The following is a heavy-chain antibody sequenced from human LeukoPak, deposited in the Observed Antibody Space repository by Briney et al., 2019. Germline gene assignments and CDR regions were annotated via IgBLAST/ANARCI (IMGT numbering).Heavy chain of an antibody. D-gene: IGHD3-22*01. CDR3: ARDSYYYDSSGYYY. CDR1: GFTFSDYY. V-gene: IGHV3-11*06. CDR2: ISNSGSFT. J-gene: IGHJ4*02. Sequence: PGGSLRLSCAASGFTFSDYYMSWIRQAPGKGLEWVSYISNSGSFTYYADSVKGRFTISRDNSKDTLYLQMNSLRAEDTAVYYCARDSYYYDSSGYYYWGQGTLVTVSS.